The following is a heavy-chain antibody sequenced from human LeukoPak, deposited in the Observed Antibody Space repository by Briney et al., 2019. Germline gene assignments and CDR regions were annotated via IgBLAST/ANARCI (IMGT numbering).Heavy chain of an antibody. CDR2: IYYSGST. CDR1: GGSISTYY. V-gene: IGHV4-59*01. CDR3: ARDKGDYGVLDY. D-gene: IGHD4-17*01. J-gene: IGHJ4*02. Sequence: PSETLSLTCTVSGGSISTYYWSWIRQPPGKGLEWIGYIYYSGSTNYNPSLKSRVTISVDTSKNQFSLKLNSVTAADTAVYYCARDKGDYGVLDYWGQGTLVTVSS.